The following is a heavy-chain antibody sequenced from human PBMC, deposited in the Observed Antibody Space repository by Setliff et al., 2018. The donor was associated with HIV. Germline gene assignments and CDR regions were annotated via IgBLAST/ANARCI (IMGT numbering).Heavy chain of an antibody. CDR2: ITPFVGIT. Sequence: SVKVSCKASGGTFSDFRITWVRQAPGQGLEWMGEITPFVGITNYAQKFQGRVTISADESTATAYIELSSLTSQDTAVYYCARDKGIRGAASLDYWGQGSLVTVSS. V-gene: IGHV1-69*10. D-gene: IGHD6-13*01. CDR3: ARDKGIRGAASLDY. J-gene: IGHJ4*02. CDR1: GGTFSDFR.